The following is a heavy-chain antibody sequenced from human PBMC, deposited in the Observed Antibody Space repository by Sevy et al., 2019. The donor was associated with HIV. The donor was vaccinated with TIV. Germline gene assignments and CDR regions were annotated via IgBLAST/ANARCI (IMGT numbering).Heavy chain of an antibody. V-gene: IGHV3-30*02. CDR3: VKSPHPALTTSYGMDV. CDR1: GFTFSSYG. D-gene: IGHD4-17*01. Sequence: GGSLRLSCAASGFTFSSYGIHWVRQAPGKGLQWLTFIRNDGSTTYYADSVRGRFTISRDNSKNTLFLQMNSLRREDTAVYYCVKSPHPALTTSYGMDVWGQGTTVTVSS. CDR2: IRNDGSTT. J-gene: IGHJ6*02.